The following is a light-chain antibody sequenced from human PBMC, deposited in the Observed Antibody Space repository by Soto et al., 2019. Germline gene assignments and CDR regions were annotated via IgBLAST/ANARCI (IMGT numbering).Light chain of an antibody. CDR1: YSNIGIND. Sequence: QSVLTQPPSASGTPGQRVIVSCSGTYSNIGINDVHWYRQLSGSAPQILIYDTTERATGVPDRFSGSKSGTSASLAISGLQAEDDAEYHCAEWDDSLNGPIFGGGTKVTVL. CDR2: DTT. J-gene: IGLJ6*01. CDR3: AEWDDSLNGPI. V-gene: IGLV1-44*01.